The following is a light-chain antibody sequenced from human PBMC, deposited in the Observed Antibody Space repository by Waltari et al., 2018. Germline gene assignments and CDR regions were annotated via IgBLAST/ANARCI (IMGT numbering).Light chain of an antibody. CDR3: LQVSNFPIT. CDR1: QDISRY. J-gene: IGKJ5*01. Sequence: DIQMTQSPSSVSASLGDRVPITCRASQDISRYLAWYQQTPGRSPNLLIFDTSSLQSGVPSRFSGSGSGTDFTLTISSLQPEDFATYYCLQVSNFPITFGQGTRLEIK. V-gene: IGKV1D-12*01. CDR2: DTS.